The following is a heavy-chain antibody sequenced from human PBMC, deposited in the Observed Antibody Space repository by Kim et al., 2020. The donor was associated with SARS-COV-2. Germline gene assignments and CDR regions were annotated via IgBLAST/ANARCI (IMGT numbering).Heavy chain of an antibody. CDR1: GFTFSSYG. D-gene: IGHD6-19*01. CDR2: LWYDGSNK. Sequence: GGSLRLSCAASGFTFSSYGMHWVRQAPGKGLEWVAFLWYDGSNKYSADSVKGRFTISRDNAKNTLYLQMNSLRAEDTAVYYCAREVAYSSGPSGFDYWGQGTLDTVSS. J-gene: IGHJ4*02. CDR3: AREVAYSSGPSGFDY. V-gene: IGHV3-33*01.